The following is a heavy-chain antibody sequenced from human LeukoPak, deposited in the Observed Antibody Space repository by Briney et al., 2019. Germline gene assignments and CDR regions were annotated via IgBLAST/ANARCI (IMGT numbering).Heavy chain of an antibody. Sequence: SQTLSLTCTVSGGSISSGDYYWSWIRQPPGKGLEWIGYIYYRGSTYYNPSLKSRVTISVDTSKNQFSLKLSSVTAADTAVYYCARGGGYCSSTSCFYFDYWGQGTLVTVSS. CDR2: IYYRGST. V-gene: IGHV4-30-4*01. D-gene: IGHD2-2*01. CDR1: GGSISSGDYY. CDR3: ARGGGYCSSTSCFYFDY. J-gene: IGHJ4*02.